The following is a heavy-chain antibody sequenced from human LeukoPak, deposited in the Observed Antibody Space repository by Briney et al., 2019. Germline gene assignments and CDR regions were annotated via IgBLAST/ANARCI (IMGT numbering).Heavy chain of an antibody. CDR3: ARNGNWNYVDY. V-gene: IGHV4-59*08. J-gene: IGHJ4*02. Sequence: PSETLSLTCTVSGGSISSYYWSWIRQPLGKGLEWIGYIYYNENTNYIPSLKSRVTISVDTSKNQFSLRLSSVTAADTAVYYCARNGNWNYVDYWGQGTLVTVSS. CDR2: IYYNENT. CDR1: GGSISSYY. D-gene: IGHD1-1*01.